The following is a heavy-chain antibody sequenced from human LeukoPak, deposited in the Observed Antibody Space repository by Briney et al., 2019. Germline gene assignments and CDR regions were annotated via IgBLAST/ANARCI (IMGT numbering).Heavy chain of an antibody. CDR1: GFTFSSYT. V-gene: IGHV3-48*04. D-gene: IGHD3-22*01. CDR3: ARRTRDSSGYYYFDY. J-gene: IGHJ4*02. Sequence: GGSLRLSCAASGFTFSSYTMIWVRQAPGKGLEWVSYISGSSTTIYYADSVKGRFTISRDNAKNSLYLQMNSLRAEDTAVYYCARRTRDSSGYYYFDYWGQGTLVTVSS. CDR2: ISGSSTTI.